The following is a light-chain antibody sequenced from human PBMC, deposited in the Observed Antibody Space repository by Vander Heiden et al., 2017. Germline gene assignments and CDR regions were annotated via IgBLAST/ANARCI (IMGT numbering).Light chain of an antibody. CDR3: QQYGNSPLT. J-gene: IGKJ4*01. CDR1: QGVSNSY. CDR2: DVS. V-gene: IGKV3-20*01. Sequence: VLTQSPGTLPLSPGERTTLSCRASQGVSNSYLAWYQHKPGQAPRLLIYDVSKRAAGIPDRFSGSGSGTDFTLTISRLETEDFAVYYCQQYGNSPLTFGGETKVEIK.